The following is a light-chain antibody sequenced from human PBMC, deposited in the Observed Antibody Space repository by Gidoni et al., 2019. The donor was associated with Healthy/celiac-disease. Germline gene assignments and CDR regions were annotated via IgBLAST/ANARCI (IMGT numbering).Light chain of an antibody. CDR1: QSVSSY. CDR3: QQRSNWT. CDR2: DAS. J-gene: IGKJ1*01. V-gene: IGKV3-11*01. Sequence: EIVLTQSPATLSLSPGERATLACRASQSVSSYLAWYQQKPGQAPRPLIYDASNRATGIPARFSGSGSGTDFTLTISSLEPEDFAVYYCQQRSNWTFGQXTKVEIK.